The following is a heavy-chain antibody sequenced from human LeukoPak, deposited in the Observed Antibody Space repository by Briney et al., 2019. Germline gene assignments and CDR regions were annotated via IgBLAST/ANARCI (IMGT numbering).Heavy chain of an antibody. CDR3: SRGRGI. Sequence: SETLSLTCAVYGGSFSGYYWSWIRQPPGKGLEWIGEINHSGSTNYNPSLKSRASISVDKSKNQFSPKLNSWTAADTAVYYCSRGRGIWGQGTMVTVSS. CDR1: GGSFSGYY. J-gene: IGHJ3*02. V-gene: IGHV4-34*01. CDR2: INHSGST.